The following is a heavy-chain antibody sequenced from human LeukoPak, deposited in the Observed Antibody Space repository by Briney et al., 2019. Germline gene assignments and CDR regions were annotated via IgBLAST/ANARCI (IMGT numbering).Heavy chain of an antibody. Sequence: SETLSLTCAVSGYSISSGYYWGWIRQPPGKGLEWIGSIYHSGSTYYNPSLKSRVTISVDTSKNQFSLKLSSVTAADTAVYYCAQRVRGGNNRFDPWGQGTLVTVSS. D-gene: IGHD1-1*01. J-gene: IGHJ5*02. CDR3: AQRVRGGNNRFDP. CDR2: IYHSGST. V-gene: IGHV4-38-2*01. CDR1: GYSISSGYY.